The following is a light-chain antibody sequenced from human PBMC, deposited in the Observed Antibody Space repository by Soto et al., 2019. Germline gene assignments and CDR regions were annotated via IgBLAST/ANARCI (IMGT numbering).Light chain of an antibody. J-gene: IGKJ4*01. Sequence: DIQMTQSPSSVSASVGDRVTITCRASQGISNWLAWYQQQPGKAPKLLIYAASSLQSGVPSRFSGGGSGTHFTVIISSLQPEDFATDYCQQTNTFLPLTFGGGTKVEIK. V-gene: IGKV1-12*01. CDR2: AAS. CDR3: QQTNTFLPLT. CDR1: QGISNW.